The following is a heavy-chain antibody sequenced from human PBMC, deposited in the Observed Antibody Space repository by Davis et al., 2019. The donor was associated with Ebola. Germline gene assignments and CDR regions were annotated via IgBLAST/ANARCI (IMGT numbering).Heavy chain of an antibody. D-gene: IGHD4-17*01. CDR3: ARAKVTTVTTANYYYYYTMDV. CDR2: TNPDASEK. V-gene: IGHV3-7*01. J-gene: IGHJ6*02. Sequence: GESLKISCAGSQFNFTGAWMNWVRQAPGKGLEWVASTNPDASEKYYVDSARGRFTISRENAKNSLYLQMNSLRAGDTAVYYCARAKVTTVTTANYYYYYTMDVWGQGTTVTVSS. CDR1: QFNFTGAW.